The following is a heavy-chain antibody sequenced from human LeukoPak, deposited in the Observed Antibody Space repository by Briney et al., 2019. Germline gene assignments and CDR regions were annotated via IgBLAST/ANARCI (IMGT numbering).Heavy chain of an antibody. CDR3: ARGRIVGATSINFDY. Sequence: ASVKVSCKASGGTFSSYAISWVRQAPGQGLEWMGGIIPIFGRANYAQKFQGRVTITADESTSTAYMELSSLRSEDTAVYYCARGRIVGATSINFDYWGQGTLVTVSS. CDR1: GGTFSSYA. CDR2: IIPIFGRA. J-gene: IGHJ4*02. V-gene: IGHV1-69*13. D-gene: IGHD1-26*01.